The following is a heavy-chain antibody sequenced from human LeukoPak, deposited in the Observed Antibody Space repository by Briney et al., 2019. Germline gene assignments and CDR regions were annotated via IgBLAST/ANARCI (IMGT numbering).Heavy chain of an antibody. J-gene: IGHJ5*02. CDR3: ARQAVPAAKKNWFDP. CDR2: IYYSGST. D-gene: IGHD2-2*01. CDR1: GGSISSYY. Sequence: SETLSLTCTVSGGSISSYYWSWIRLPPGKGLEWIGYIYYSGSTNYNPSLKSRVTISVDTSKNQFSLKLSSVTAADTAVYYCARQAVPAAKKNWFDPWGQGTLVTVSS. V-gene: IGHV4-59*01.